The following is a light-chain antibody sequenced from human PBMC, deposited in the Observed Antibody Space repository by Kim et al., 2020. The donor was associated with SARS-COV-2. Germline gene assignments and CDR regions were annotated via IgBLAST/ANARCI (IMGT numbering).Light chain of an antibody. V-gene: IGKV1-12*01. CDR3: HQVNTFPPT. CDR2: VAS. J-gene: IGKJ4*02. CDR1: QDIHIL. Sequence: DVQLTQSPSSVSASVGDRVTITCRASQDIHILLGWFQQKPGRAPKLLMSVASSLQSGVPSRFSGGGFGTEFTLTISSLQPDDFATYYCHQVNTFPPTFGGGTKVDIK.